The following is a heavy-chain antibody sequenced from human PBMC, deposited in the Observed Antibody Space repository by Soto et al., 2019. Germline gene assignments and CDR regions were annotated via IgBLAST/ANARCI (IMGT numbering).Heavy chain of an antibody. J-gene: IGHJ4*02. Sequence: GGSLRLSCAASGFSFGTYAMYWVRQAPGRGLEWVAVISDDGNTKYYADYVKGRFTISRDNSRNTLYLQIYSLRAEDTAVYYCARVGLIIDSRGQGTLVTVSS. V-gene: IGHV3-30-3*01. CDR3: ARVGLIIDS. CDR1: GFSFGTYA. CDR2: ISDDGNTK.